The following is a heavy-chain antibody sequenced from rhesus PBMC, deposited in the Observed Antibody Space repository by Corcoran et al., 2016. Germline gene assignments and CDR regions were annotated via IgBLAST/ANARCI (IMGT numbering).Heavy chain of an antibody. V-gene: IGHV3-54*02. J-gene: IGHJ6*01. D-gene: IGHD3-3*01. Sequence: EVQLVESGGGLVQPGGSLRLSCAASGFTFSSYGMNWVRQAPGKGLEWVAVISYDGSKKYYADSVKDRFTISRDNSKNMLYLQMNNLKLEDTAVYYCAREGVPQYLDWLLSTGYYYGLDSWGQGVVVTVSS. CDR2: ISYDGSKK. CDR3: AREGVPQYLDWLLSTGYYYGLDS. CDR1: GFTFSSYG.